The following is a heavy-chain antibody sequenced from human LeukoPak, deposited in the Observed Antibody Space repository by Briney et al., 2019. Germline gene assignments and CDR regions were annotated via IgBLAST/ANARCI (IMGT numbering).Heavy chain of an antibody. D-gene: IGHD6-19*01. CDR2: IYHSGST. Sequence: SQTLSLTCTVSGGSISSGGYYWSWIRQPPGKGLEWIGYIYHSGSTYYNPSLKSRVTISVDTSKNQFSLKLSSVTAADTAVYYCARARAVARQDWFDPWGQGTLVTVSS. V-gene: IGHV4-30-2*01. CDR1: GGSISSGGYY. J-gene: IGHJ5*02. CDR3: ARARAVARQDWFDP.